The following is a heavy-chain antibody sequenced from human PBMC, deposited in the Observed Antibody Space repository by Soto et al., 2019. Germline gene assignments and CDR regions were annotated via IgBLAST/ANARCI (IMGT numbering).Heavy chain of an antibody. V-gene: IGHV2-5*02. CDR1: GFSLTTSGVG. D-gene: IGHD5-18*01. J-gene: IGHJ4*02. CDR3: AHRGYMYGNWDHGYFDY. CDR2: IYWDDDK. Sequence: QITLKESGPTRVRPTQTLALTCTFSGFSLTTSGVGVGWIRKTPGKALEWLAVIYWDDDKRYSPSLKSRLTITKDTSKKQVVLTMADMDPVDTATYFCAHRGYMYGNWDHGYFDYWGQGTLVTVFS.